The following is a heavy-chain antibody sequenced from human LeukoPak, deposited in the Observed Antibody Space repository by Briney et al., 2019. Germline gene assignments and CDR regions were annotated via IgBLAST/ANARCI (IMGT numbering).Heavy chain of an antibody. J-gene: IGHJ4*02. D-gene: IGHD4-17*01. CDR3: ARIRNGDYVGFDY. CDR1: GYTFTCYY. V-gene: IGHV1-2*02. Sequence: GASVKVSCKASGYTFTCYYMRWGRQAPGQRLEWMGWINPNSGGTNYAQKFQGRVTMTRDTSITTAYMEVSRLRSDDTAVYYCARIRNGDYVGFDYWGQGTLVTVSS. CDR2: INPNSGGT.